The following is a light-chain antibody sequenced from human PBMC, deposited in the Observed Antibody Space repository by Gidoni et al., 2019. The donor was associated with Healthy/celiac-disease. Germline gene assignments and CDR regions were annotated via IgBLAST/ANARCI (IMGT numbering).Light chain of an antibody. CDR2: DAS. V-gene: IGKV3-11*01. CDR3: QQRSNWPALT. Sequence: EIVLPQSQATLALSPGERPTLSCRASQSVSSYLAWYQQKPGQAPRHLIYDASNSATGIAARFSGSGSGTDFTLTISSLEPEDFAVYYCQQRSNWPALTFGGGTKVEIK. CDR1: QSVSSY. J-gene: IGKJ4*01.